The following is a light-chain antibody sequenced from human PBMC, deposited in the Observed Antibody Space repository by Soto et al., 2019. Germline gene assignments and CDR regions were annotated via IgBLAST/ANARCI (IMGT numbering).Light chain of an antibody. Sequence: DIQMTQSPSSLSASVGERVTITCRASQSINSYLNWYQQKPGKAPKLLIYAASSVQSGVPSRFSGSGSGTDFTLTSSSLQAEDFATYYCQQSDSTSQITFGQGTRLEIK. CDR2: AAS. CDR1: QSINSY. J-gene: IGKJ5*01. CDR3: QQSDSTSQIT. V-gene: IGKV1-39*01.